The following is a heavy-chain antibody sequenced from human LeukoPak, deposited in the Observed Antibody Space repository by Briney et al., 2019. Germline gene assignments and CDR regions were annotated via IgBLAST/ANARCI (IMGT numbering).Heavy chain of an antibody. D-gene: IGHD6-13*01. Sequence: PGGSLRLSCAASGFTFSNAWMNWVRQAPGKGLEWVSYISSSGSTIYYADSVKGRFTISRDNAKNSLYLQMNSLRAEDTAVYYCARGGIAAARLNWFDPWGQGTLVTVSS. V-gene: IGHV3-48*04. CDR2: ISSSGSTI. CDR3: ARGGIAAARLNWFDP. CDR1: GFTFSNAW. J-gene: IGHJ5*02.